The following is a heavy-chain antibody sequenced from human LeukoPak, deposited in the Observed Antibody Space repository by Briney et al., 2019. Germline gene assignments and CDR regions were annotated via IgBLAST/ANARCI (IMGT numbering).Heavy chain of an antibody. CDR3: ARDYDFDDY. V-gene: IGHV3-74*01. D-gene: IGHD3-3*01. Sequence: GGSLRLSCAASGFTFSGYWMHWVRQAPGKGLVWVSRINGDGRSTSYADSVKGRFTISRDNAKNTLYLQMNSLGAEDTAVYYCARDYDFDDYWGQGTLVTVSS. J-gene: IGHJ4*02. CDR2: INGDGRST. CDR1: GFTFSGYW.